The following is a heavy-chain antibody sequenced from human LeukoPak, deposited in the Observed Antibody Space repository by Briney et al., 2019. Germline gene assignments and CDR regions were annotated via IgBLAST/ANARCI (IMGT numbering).Heavy chain of an antibody. Sequence: SETLSLTSTVSGGSISSYYWSWIRQPPGKGLEWIGYIYYSGSTNYNPSLKSRVTISVDTSKNQSSLNLSSVTAADTAVYYCARDLLSTAGYFDYWGQGTLVTVSS. CDR2: IYYSGST. CDR3: ARDLLSTAGYFDY. J-gene: IGHJ4*02. D-gene: IGHD6-19*01. V-gene: IGHV4-59*01. CDR1: GGSISSYY.